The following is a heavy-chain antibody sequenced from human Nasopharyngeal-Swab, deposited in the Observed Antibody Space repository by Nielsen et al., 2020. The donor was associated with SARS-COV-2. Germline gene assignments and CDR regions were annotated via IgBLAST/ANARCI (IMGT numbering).Heavy chain of an antibody. V-gene: IGHV3-74*01. CDR1: GFTFSSYW. CDR2: IKSDGSST. CDR3: ARAYYFDS. Sequence: GRSLRLSCAPSGFTFSSYWMHWVRQAPGKGLVWVARIKSDGSSTNYADSVKGRFTISRDNAKNTLYLQMNSLRAEDTAVYYCARAYYFDSWGQETLVTVSS. J-gene: IGHJ4*02.